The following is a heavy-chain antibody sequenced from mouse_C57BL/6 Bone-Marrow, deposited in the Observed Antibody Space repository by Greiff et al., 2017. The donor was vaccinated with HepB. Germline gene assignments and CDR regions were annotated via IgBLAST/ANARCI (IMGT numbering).Heavy chain of an antibody. CDR3: ARSMVTTRDAMDY. CDR2: IYPGSGST. D-gene: IGHD2-2*01. Sequence: VQLQQPGAELVKPGASVKMSCKASGYTFTSYWITWVKQRPGQGLEWIGDIYPGSGSTNYNEKFKSKATLTVDTSSSTAYMQLSSLTSEDSAVYYCARSMVTTRDAMDYWGQGTSVTVSS. V-gene: IGHV1-55*01. J-gene: IGHJ4*01. CDR1: GYTFTSYW.